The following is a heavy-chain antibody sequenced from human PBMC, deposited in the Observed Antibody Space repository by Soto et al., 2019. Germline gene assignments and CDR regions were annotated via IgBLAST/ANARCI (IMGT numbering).Heavy chain of an antibody. D-gene: IGHD3-3*01. J-gene: IGHJ6*02. V-gene: IGHV1-69*13. CDR1: GGTFSSYA. CDR2: IIPIFGTA. CDR3: ARDMKYYDFWSGYQTPHYYGMDV. Sequence: EASVKVSCKASGGTFSSYAISWVRQAPGQGLEWMGGIIPIFGTANYAQKFQGRVTITADESTSTAYMELSSLRSEDTAVYYCARDMKYYDFWSGYQTPHYYGMDVWGQGTTVTVS.